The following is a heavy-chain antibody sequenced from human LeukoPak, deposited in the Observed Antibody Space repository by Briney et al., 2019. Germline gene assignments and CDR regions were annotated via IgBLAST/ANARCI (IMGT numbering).Heavy chain of an antibody. D-gene: IGHD6-13*01. CDR1: GGSISSYY. CDR2: IYYSGST. CDR3: ARHETGTLDY. J-gene: IGHJ4*02. Sequence: SETLSLTCTVSGGSISSYYWSWIRQPPGKGLEWIGSIYYSGSTYYNPSLKSRVTISVDTSKNQFSLKLSSVTAADTAVYYCARHETGTLDYWGQGTLVTVSS. V-gene: IGHV4-59*05.